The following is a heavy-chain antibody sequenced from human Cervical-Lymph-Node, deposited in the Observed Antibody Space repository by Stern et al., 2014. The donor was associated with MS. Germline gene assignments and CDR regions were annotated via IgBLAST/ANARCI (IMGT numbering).Heavy chain of an antibody. CDR2: ISDGGNTI. V-gene: IGHV3-11*01. Sequence: VQLVESGGGLVKPGGSLRLSCAASGFNLSDYYMNWIRQAPGKGLEWVSCISDGGNTIYYADSVRGRFTISRDKAKNSLYLQMNNLRAEDTAVYYCGVDLVATIIRPYWGQGTLVTVSS. CDR1: GFNLSDYY. CDR3: GVDLVATIIRPY. J-gene: IGHJ4*02. D-gene: IGHD5-12*01.